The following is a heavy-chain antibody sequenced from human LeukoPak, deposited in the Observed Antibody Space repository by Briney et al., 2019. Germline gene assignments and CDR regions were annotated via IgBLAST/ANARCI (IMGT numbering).Heavy chain of an antibody. D-gene: IGHD6-19*01. CDR3: ARYSSGFDY. J-gene: IGHJ4*02. V-gene: IGHV4-59*08. CDR2: IYYSGST. CDR1: GGSINSYY. Sequence: PSETLSLTCTVSGGSINSYYWSWIRQPPGKGLEWIGYIYYSGSTNYNPSLKSRATISVDTSKNQFSLKLSSVTAADTAVYYCARYSSGFDYWGQGTLVTVSS.